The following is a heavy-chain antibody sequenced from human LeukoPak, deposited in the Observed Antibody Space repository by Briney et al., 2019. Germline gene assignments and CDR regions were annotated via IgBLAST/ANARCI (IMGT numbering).Heavy chain of an antibody. CDR1: GVSISSSTYY. V-gene: IGHV4-39*02. Sequence: PSETLSLTCTVSGVSISSSTYYWGWVRQPPGKGVEWIGSLSFSGGTYYNPSLKSRVTISVDTSENHLSLKMTSMTAADTAVYFCAGFSVEMAIWTDYPGQGTLVIVSS. CDR3: AGFSVEMAIWTDY. D-gene: IGHD5-24*01. CDR2: LSFSGGT. J-gene: IGHJ4*02.